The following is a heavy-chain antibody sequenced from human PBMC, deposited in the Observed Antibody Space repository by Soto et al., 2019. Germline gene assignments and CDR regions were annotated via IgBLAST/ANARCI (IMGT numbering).Heavy chain of an antibody. J-gene: IGHJ4*02. CDR2: ISGSGGST. D-gene: IGHD1-7*01. CDR3: AKGRLELRIFFDY. V-gene: IGHV3-23*01. CDR1: GFTFSSYA. Sequence: EVQLLESGGGLVQPGGSLRLSCAAPGFTFSSYAMSWVRQAPGKGLEWVSAISGSGGSTYYADSVKGRFTISRDNSKNTLYLQMNSLRAEDTAVYYCAKGRLELRIFFDYWGQGTLVTVSS.